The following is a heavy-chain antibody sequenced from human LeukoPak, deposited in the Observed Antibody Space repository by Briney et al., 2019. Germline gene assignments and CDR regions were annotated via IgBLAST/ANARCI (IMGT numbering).Heavy chain of an antibody. J-gene: IGHJ4*02. CDR3: ARGDSSGWYFDY. CDR2: ISYDGSNK. V-gene: IGHV3-30-3*01. CDR1: GFTFSSYA. D-gene: IGHD6-19*01. Sequence: GGSLRLSCAASGFTFSSYAMHWVRQAPGKGLEWVAVISYDGSNKYYADSVKGRFTISRDNSKNTLYLQMNSLRAEDTAEYYCARGDSSGWYFDYWGQGTLVTVSS.